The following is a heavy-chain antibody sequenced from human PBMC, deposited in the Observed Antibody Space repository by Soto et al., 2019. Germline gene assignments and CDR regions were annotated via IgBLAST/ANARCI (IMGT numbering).Heavy chain of an antibody. V-gene: IGHV1-18*04. J-gene: IGHJ4*02. D-gene: IGHD3-10*01. CDR2: ISAYNGNT. CDR3: ARGWFGEFMYYFDY. Sequence: ASVKVSCKASGYTFTGYYMHWVRQAPGQGLEWMGWISAYNGNTNYAQKLQGRVTMTTDTSTSTAYMELRSLRSDDTAVYYCARGWFGEFMYYFDYWGQGTLVTVSS. CDR1: GYTFTGYY.